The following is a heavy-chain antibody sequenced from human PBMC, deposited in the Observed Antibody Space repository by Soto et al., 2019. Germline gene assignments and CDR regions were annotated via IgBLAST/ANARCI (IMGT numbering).Heavy chain of an antibody. V-gene: IGHV4-4*02. J-gene: IGHJ4*02. CDR2: VDHSGST. Sequence: QVQLQESGPGLVKPSETLSLTCDVSGDSISSPTWWTWVRQPPGKGLEWIGEVDHSGSTKYNSSLKSRVTISVDTSKNLFSLRLTSVTAADPAAYYCANRAPRDGDPYWGQGTLVTVSS. CDR3: ANRAPRDGDPY. D-gene: IGHD4-17*01. CDR1: GDSISSPTW.